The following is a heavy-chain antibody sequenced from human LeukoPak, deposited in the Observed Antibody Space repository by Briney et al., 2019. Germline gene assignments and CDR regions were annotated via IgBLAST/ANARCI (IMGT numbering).Heavy chain of an antibody. Sequence: GGSLRLSCAASGFTFSRYTMNCVRQAPGKGLEWVSSISSSGGYIYYADSVKGRFTISRDNAKNSLYLQMNSLRAEDTAVYYCARARDCSSTSCYAFDYWGQGTLVTVSS. J-gene: IGHJ4*02. CDR3: ARARDCSSTSCYAFDY. CDR1: GFTFSRYT. D-gene: IGHD2-2*01. CDR2: ISSSGGYI. V-gene: IGHV3-21*01.